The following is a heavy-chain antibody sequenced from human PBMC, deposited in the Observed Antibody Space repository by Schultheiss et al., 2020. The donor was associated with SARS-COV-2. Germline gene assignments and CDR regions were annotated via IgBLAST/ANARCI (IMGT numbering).Heavy chain of an antibody. CDR2: ISGSGGST. D-gene: IGHD3-10*01. J-gene: IGHJ4*02. V-gene: IGHV3-23*01. CDR1: GFTFSSYA. CDR3: ARDNWAGGLGY. Sequence: GESLKISCAASGFTFSSYAMSWVRQAPGKGLEWVSAISGSGGSTYYADSVKGRFTISRDNAKNSLYLQMNSLRAEDTAVYYCARDNWAGGLGYWGQGTLVTVSS.